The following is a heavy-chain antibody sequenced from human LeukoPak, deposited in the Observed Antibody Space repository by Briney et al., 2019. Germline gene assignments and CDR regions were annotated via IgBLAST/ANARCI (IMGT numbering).Heavy chain of an antibody. CDR3: ARLVYDSRGYYFDY. Sequence: PSETLSLTCTVPGDSISSYYWSWIRQPPGKGLEWIVYIRYSGSANYNPSLRSRVTISIDTSKNQFSLKLRSVTAADTAVYHCARLVYDSRGYYFDYWGQGTLVTVSS. CDR1: GDSISSYY. J-gene: IGHJ4*02. CDR2: IRYSGSA. D-gene: IGHD3-22*01. V-gene: IGHV4-59*08.